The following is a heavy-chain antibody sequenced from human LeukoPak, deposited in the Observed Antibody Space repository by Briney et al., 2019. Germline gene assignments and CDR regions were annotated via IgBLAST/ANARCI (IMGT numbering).Heavy chain of an antibody. Sequence: SVTVSCKASGGTFSSYAISWVRQAPGQGLEWMGGIIPIFGTANYAQKFQGRVTITTDESTSTAYMELSSLRSEDTAVYYCARALVIGLQNNWFDPWGQGTLVTVSS. J-gene: IGHJ5*02. D-gene: IGHD5-24*01. CDR1: GGTFSSYA. CDR3: ARALVIGLQNNWFDP. CDR2: IIPIFGTA. V-gene: IGHV1-69*05.